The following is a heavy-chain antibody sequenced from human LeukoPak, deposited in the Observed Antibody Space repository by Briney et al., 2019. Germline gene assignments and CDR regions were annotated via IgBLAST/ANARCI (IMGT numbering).Heavy chain of an antibody. CDR3: ARPRTRGEMGAFDI. Sequence: GGSLRLSCAASGFTFSSYAMHWVRQAPGKGLEWLSRINNDGVSTSYADSVKGRFTISRDNSKNTLYLQMNSLRAEDTAVYYCARPRTRGEMGAFDIWGQGTMVTVSS. J-gene: IGHJ3*02. D-gene: IGHD4-17*01. V-gene: IGHV3-74*01. CDR2: INNDGVST. CDR1: GFTFSSYA.